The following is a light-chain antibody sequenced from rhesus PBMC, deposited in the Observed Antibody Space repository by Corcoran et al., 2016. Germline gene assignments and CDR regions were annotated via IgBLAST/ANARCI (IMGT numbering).Light chain of an antibody. J-gene: IGKJ2*01. Sequence: QVILTQSPATLSLSPGERATLSCRASQSVSNYLDWYQQKPGQAPRLLIYSASRRATGIPDRFSGSGSGTDVTLTISSLEPEDVGVYPCYQHSSGYSFGQGTKVEIK. V-gene: IGKV3-10*01. CDR1: QSVSNY. CDR3: YQHSSGYS. CDR2: SAS.